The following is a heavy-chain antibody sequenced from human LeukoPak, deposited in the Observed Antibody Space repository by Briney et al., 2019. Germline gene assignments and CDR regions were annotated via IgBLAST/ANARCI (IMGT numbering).Heavy chain of an antibody. Sequence: SETLSLTCAVYGGSFSGYYWSWIRQPPGKGLEWIGEINHSGSTNYNPSLKSRVTISVDTSKNQFSLKLSSVTAADTAVYYCARLGDPLYYYYYGMDVWGQGATVTVSS. V-gene: IGHV4-34*01. CDR2: INHSGST. CDR3: ARLGDPLYYYYYGMDV. CDR1: GGSFSGYY. J-gene: IGHJ6*02. D-gene: IGHD2-21*02.